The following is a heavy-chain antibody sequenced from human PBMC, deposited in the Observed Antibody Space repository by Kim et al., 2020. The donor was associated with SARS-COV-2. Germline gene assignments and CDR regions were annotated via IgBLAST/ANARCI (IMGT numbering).Heavy chain of an antibody. CDR1: GDSVSSNSAA. D-gene: IGHD6-6*01. CDR3: ASRRRTEYSSSSGAFDI. Sequence: SQTLSLTCAISGDSVSSNSAAWNWIRQSPSRGLEWLGRTYYRSKWYNDYAVSVKSRITINPDTSKNQFSLQLNSVTPEDTAVYYCASRRRTEYSSSSGAFDIWGQGTMVTVSS. CDR2: TYYRSKWYN. V-gene: IGHV6-1*01. J-gene: IGHJ3*02.